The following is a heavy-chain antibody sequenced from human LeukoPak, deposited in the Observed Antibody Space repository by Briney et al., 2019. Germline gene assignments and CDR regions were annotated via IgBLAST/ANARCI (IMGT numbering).Heavy chain of an antibody. CDR3: AREPYYYDSSGYRFFDAFDI. V-gene: IGHV4-31*03. J-gene: IGHJ3*02. CDR2: IYYRGNT. Sequence: SETLFLTCTVSGGPIRSGGYYWSWIRPHPGKGLEWVGCIYYRGNTYYNPSLESRVTISVNTSKNQFSLKLSSVPAADTAVYYCAREPYYYDSSGYRFFDAFDIWGQGTMVTVSP. CDR1: GGPIRSGGYY. D-gene: IGHD3-22*01.